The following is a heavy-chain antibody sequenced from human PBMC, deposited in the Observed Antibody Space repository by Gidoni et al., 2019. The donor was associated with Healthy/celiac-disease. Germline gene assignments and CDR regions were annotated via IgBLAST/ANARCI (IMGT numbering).Heavy chain of an antibody. Sequence: QVQLVQSGAEVKKPGSSVKVSCKASGGTFSSYTISWVRQAPGQGLEWMGRIIPILGIANYAQKFQGRVTITADKSTSTAYMELSSLRSEDTAVYYCANSEVGAKNFDYWGQGTLVTVSS. D-gene: IGHD1-26*01. CDR3: ANSEVGAKNFDY. V-gene: IGHV1-69*02. CDR1: GGTFSSYT. J-gene: IGHJ4*02. CDR2: IIPILGIA.